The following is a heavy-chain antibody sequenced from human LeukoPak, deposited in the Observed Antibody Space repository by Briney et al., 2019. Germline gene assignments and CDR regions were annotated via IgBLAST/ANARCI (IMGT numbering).Heavy chain of an antibody. V-gene: IGHV4-59*01. CDR2: IYYSGST. CDR3: ARVIDDFWSGSYWFDP. D-gene: IGHD3-3*01. J-gene: IGHJ5*02. CDR1: GGSISSYY. Sequence: SETLSLTCTVSGGSISSYYWRWIRQPPGKGLEWVWDIYYSGSTNYNPSLKSRVTISVDTSKNQFSLKLSSVTAADTAVYYCARVIDDFWSGSYWFDPWGQGTLVTVSS.